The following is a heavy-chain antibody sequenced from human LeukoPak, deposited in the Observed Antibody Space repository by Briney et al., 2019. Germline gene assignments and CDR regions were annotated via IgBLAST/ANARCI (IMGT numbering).Heavy chain of an antibody. CDR1: GFTFGTYW. CDR2: IKEDGSQK. Sequence: GGSLRLSCAASGFTFGTYWMSWVRQAPGKGLEWVANIKEDGSQKYYVDSVKGRFTISRDNAKNSLYLQMNSLRAEDTAVYYCAREVRFSEWSTYYYYGMDVWGQGTTVTVSS. CDR3: AREVRFSEWSTYYYYGMDV. D-gene: IGHD3-3*01. J-gene: IGHJ6*02. V-gene: IGHV3-7*05.